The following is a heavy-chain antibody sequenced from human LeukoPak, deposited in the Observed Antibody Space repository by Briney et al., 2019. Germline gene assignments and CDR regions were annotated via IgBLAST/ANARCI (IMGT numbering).Heavy chain of an antibody. Sequence: TSETLSLTCSVAYGSRTYCYCGWIRQSPGKGLEWIGHSYHSRSTDYNPSLQSRVTISIDMSKKQFSLKPTSVTVADTAMYYCVIFRWELLAPYFDHWGQGSLVIVSS. CDR1: YGSRTYCY. CDR3: VIFRWELLAPYFDH. J-gene: IGHJ4*02. CDR2: SYHSRST. D-gene: IGHD2-15*01. V-gene: IGHV4-59*01.